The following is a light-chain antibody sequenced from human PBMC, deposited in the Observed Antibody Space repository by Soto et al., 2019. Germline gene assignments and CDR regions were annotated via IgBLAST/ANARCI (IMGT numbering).Light chain of an antibody. CDR3: AAWDDSLSALYV. Sequence: QSVLTQRPSSSGTPGERVTICCSGSSSNIGSNYVYWYQQLPGTAPKLLIYRNNQRPSVVPDRFSGSKSGTSASLAISGLRSEDEADYYCAAWDDSLSALYVFGTGTKVTVL. J-gene: IGLJ1*01. CDR2: RNN. V-gene: IGLV1-47*01. CDR1: SSNIGSNY.